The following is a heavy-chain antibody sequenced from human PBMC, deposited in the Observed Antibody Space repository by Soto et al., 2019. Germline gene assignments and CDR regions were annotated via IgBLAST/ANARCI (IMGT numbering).Heavy chain of an antibody. CDR2: IYDSGAT. J-gene: IGHJ5*02. V-gene: IGHV4-61*01. CDR1: GDSVSSENYY. CDR3: ARDFWFDP. Sequence: SETLSLTCSVSGDSVSSENYYWSWIRQPPGKGLEWIGNIYDSGATKYNPSLKSRVTISVDTSKSQFSLKLRSVTPVDTAVHYCARDFWFDPWGQGTLVTVSS.